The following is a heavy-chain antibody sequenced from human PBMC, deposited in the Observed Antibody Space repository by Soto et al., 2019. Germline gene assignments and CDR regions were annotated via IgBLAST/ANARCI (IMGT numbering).Heavy chain of an antibody. CDR3: ARHAVVHGGTTVDWFDP. J-gene: IGHJ5*02. CDR1: GYSFTSYW. D-gene: IGHD1-7*01. CDR2: IDPSDSYT. Sequence: GESLKISCKGSGYSFTSYWISWVRQMPGKGLEWMGRIDPSDSYTNYSPSFQGHVTISADKSISTAYLQWSSLKASDTAMYYCARHAVVHGGTTVDWFDPWGQGTLVTVSS. V-gene: IGHV5-10-1*01.